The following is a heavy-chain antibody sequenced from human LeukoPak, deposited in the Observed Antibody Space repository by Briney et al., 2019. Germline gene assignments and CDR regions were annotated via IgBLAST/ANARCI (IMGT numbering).Heavy chain of an antibody. CDR3: ARKLEQWLVAPGDY. Sequence: GGSLRLSCAASGFTLSSYEMNWVRLAPGKGLEWISYISRTGNSIYYADSVKGRFTISRDSAKNSLYLQMNSLRAEDTAVYYCARKLEQWLVAPGDYWGQGTLVTVSS. D-gene: IGHD6-19*01. CDR2: ISRTGNSI. V-gene: IGHV3-48*03. CDR1: GFTLSSYE. J-gene: IGHJ4*02.